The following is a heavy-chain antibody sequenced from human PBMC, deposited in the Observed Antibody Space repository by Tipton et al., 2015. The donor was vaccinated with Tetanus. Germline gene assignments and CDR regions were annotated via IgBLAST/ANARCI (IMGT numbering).Heavy chain of an antibody. J-gene: IGHJ5*02. Sequence: TLSLTCTVSGGSINSPDYSWGWIRQPPGKGLEWIGYIYQSGSTSYNPSLATRVTITADKSKNQISLNLRSVIAADTAVYYCARDRGQQFVSDWFDPWGQGTLVTVSS. CDR2: IYQSGST. CDR1: GGSINSPDYS. D-gene: IGHD6-6*01. V-gene: IGHV4-30-2*01. CDR3: ARDRGQQFVSDWFDP.